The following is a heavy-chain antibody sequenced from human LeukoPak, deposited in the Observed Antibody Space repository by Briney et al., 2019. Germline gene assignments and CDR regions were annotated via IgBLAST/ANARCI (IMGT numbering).Heavy chain of an antibody. CDR1: GYTLTELS. D-gene: IGHD2-15*01. CDR3: ATERRYCSGGSCRLYWYFDL. Sequence: ASVKVSCKVSGYTLTELSMHWVRQAPGKGLEWMGGFGPEDGETIYAQKFQGRVTMTEDTSTDTAYMELSSLRSEDTAVYYCATERRYCSGGSCRLYWYFDLWGRGTLVTVSS. V-gene: IGHV1-24*01. CDR2: FGPEDGET. J-gene: IGHJ2*01.